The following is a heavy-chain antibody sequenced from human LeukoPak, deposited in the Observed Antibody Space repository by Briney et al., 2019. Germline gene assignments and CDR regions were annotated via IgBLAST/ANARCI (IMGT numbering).Heavy chain of an antibody. D-gene: IGHD6-13*01. CDR2: ISSSGSTI. CDR3: ARVSQHLVPNYMDV. Sequence: GGSLRLSCAASGFTFSSYSMNWVRQAPGKGLEGVSYISSSGSTIYYADSVKGGFTISRDNANTSLYLQMNSLRAEDTAVYYCARVSQHLVPNYMDVWGKGTTVTISS. J-gene: IGHJ6*03. CDR1: GFTFSSYS. V-gene: IGHV3-48*04.